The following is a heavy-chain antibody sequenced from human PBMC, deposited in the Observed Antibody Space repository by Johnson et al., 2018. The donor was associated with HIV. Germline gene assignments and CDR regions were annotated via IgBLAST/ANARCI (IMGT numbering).Heavy chain of an antibody. V-gene: IGHV3-30*02. Sequence: QVLLVESGGGVVQPGGSLRLSCAASGFTFSRSCMHWVRQAPGKGLEWVAFIQHDGSNKYSADSVKGRFTISRDNAKNSLYLQMNSLRAEDTAVYDCAKVGPANEGLGAGDAFDIWGQGTMVTVSS. J-gene: IGHJ3*02. CDR2: IQHDGSNK. CDR3: AKVGPANEGLGAGDAFDI. D-gene: IGHD2-15*01. CDR1: GFTFSRSC.